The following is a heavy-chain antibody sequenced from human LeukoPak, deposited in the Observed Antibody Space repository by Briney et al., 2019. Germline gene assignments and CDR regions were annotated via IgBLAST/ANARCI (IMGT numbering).Heavy chain of an antibody. Sequence: PSETLSLTCAVSGYSFSSCYYWGWLRQPPGKGLGWVGSNYHSGSTYYNPSLKSLVTILEDSSKNLFSLKLTSSTAATTAEYYAAREGWGSVYAFDIWGQGTMVTVSS. V-gene: IGHV4-38-2*02. J-gene: IGHJ3*02. CDR3: AREGWGSVYAFDI. CDR1: GYSFSSCYY. CDR2: NYHSGST. D-gene: IGHD7-27*01.